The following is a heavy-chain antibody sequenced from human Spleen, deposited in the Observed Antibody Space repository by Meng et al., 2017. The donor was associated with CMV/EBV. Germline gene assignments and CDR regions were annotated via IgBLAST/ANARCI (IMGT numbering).Heavy chain of an antibody. V-gene: IGHV1-69*05. CDR1: GGTFSSYA. CDR3: ARERVKGTFYDFWSGPPGYYYTMDV. Sequence: SVKVSCKASGGTFSSYAISWVRQAPGQGLEWMGGIIPIFGTANYAQKFQGRVTITTDESTSTAYMELSSLRSEDTAVYYCARERVKGTFYDFWSGPPGYYYTMDVWGQGTTVTVSS. CDR2: IIPIFGTA. J-gene: IGHJ6*02. D-gene: IGHD3-3*01.